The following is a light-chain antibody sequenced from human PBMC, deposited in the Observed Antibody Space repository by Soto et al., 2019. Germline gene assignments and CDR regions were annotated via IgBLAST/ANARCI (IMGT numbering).Light chain of an antibody. CDR3: QRYNNWPPWT. J-gene: IGKJ1*01. Sequence: EIVLTHSPATLSVSPGGGFTLSCRASQSVSSNLAWYQQKPGQAPRLLIYGASTRATGIPARFSGSGSGTEFTLTISSLQSEDFALYYCQRYNNWPPWTFGQGTKVDIK. CDR1: QSVSSN. CDR2: GAS. V-gene: IGKV3D-15*01.